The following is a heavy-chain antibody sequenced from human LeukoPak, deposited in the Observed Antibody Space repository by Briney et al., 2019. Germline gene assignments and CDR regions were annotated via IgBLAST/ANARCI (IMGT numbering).Heavy chain of an antibody. CDR3: ATAVAGLWFDP. CDR1: GFTFSSYA. J-gene: IGHJ5*02. CDR2: ISGSGGST. V-gene: IGHV3-23*01. D-gene: IGHD6-19*01. Sequence: PGGSLRLSCAASGFTFSSYAMSWVRQAPGKGPEWVSAISGSGGSTYYADSVKGRFTISRDNSKHTLYLQMNSLRAEDTAVYYCATAVAGLWFDPWGQGTLVTVSS.